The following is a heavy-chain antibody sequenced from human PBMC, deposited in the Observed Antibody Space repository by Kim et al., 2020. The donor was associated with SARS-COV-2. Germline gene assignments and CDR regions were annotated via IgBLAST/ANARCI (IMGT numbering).Heavy chain of an antibody. D-gene: IGHD2-2*01. CDR2: ISYDGSNK. J-gene: IGHJ3*02. Sequence: GGSLRLSCAASGFTFSSYAMHWVRQAPGKGLEWVAVISYDGSNKYYADSVKGRFTISRDNSKNTLYLQMNSLRAEDTAVYYCATYCSSTSCYAFDAFDI. V-gene: IGHV3-30-3*01. CDR1: GFTFSSYA. CDR3: ATYCSSTSCYAFDAFDI.